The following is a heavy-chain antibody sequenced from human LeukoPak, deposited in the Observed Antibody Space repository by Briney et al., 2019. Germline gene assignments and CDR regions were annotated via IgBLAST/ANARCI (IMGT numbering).Heavy chain of an antibody. CDR2: INNEGTTI. D-gene: IGHD3-10*01. CDR3: ARVSGLGMNEYYQH. J-gene: IGHJ1*01. Sequence: PGGSLRLSCEASGLTFSNSWMHWVRQAPGKGPVWVSRINNEGTTISYADSVKGRLTISRDNAKNTLYLQMNSLRAEDTAVYYCARVSGLGMNEYYQHWGQGTLVTVAS. CDR1: GLTFSNSW. V-gene: IGHV3-74*01.